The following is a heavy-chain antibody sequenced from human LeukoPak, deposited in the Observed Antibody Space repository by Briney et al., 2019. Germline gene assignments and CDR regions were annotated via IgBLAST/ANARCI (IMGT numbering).Heavy chain of an antibody. CDR2: INPNNGGT. CDR1: GYTFVNSE. V-gene: IGHV1-2*06. Sequence: GASVKVSCKASGYTFVNSEINWVRQAPGQGLEWMGRINPNNGGTNYAQKFQGRVTMTRDMSMSTAYMELSRLRSVDTAVYYCAGEDNSSGYRPFDIWGQGTMVTVPS. J-gene: IGHJ3*02. CDR3: AGEDNSSGYRPFDI. D-gene: IGHD3-22*01.